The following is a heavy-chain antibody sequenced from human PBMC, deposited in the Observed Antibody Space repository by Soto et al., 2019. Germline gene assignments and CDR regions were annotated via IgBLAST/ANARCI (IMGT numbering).Heavy chain of an antibody. Sequence: GGSLRLSCAASGFTFSSYGMHWVRQAPGKGLEWVAVIWYDGSNKYYADSVKGRFTISRDNSKNTLYLQVNSLRAEDTAVYYCARSSGWYLWYFDYWGQGTLVTVSS. V-gene: IGHV3-33*01. CDR2: IWYDGSNK. J-gene: IGHJ4*02. CDR3: ARSSGWYLWYFDY. CDR1: GFTFSSYG. D-gene: IGHD6-19*01.